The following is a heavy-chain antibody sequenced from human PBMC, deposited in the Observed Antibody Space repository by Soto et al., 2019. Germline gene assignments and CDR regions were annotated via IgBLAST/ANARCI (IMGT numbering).Heavy chain of an antibody. Sequence: PGKGLEWIGYNYYSGITYYNPSLKSRVTISLDTSKNQFSLKLSSVTAADTAVYFCERTSAARKYYSGTDVRGHRTTVTGSS. CDR3: ERTSAARKYYSGTDV. J-gene: IGHJ6*02. D-gene: IGHD6-6*01. CDR2: NYYSGIT. V-gene: IGHV4-31*02.